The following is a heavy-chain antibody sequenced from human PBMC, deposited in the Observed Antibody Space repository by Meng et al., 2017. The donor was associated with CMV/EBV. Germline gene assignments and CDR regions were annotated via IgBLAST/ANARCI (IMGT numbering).Heavy chain of an antibody. D-gene: IGHD3-10*01. CDR1: FTFSNAW. J-gene: IGHJ5*02. Sequence: FTFSNAWMNWVRQAPGKGLEWVGRIKSKTDGETTDYAAPVKGRFTISRDDSKNTLYLQMNSLKTEDTAVYYCTTVRITMVRGVPWFDPWGQGTLVTVSS. CDR3: TTVRITMVRGVPWFDP. CDR2: IKSKTDGETT. V-gene: IGHV3-15*07.